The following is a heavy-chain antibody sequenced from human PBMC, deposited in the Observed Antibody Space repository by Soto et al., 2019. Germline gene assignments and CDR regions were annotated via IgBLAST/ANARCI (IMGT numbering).Heavy chain of an antibody. J-gene: IGHJ4*02. V-gene: IGHV4-39*01. CDR2: IYHSGST. CDR1: GDSIGSGSYY. D-gene: IGHD1-26*01. CDR3: LRWRGSSDYFDN. Sequence: QLQLQESGPGLVKPSETLSLTCTVSGDSIGSGSYYWGWIRQAPGKGLEWIGSIYHSGSTYYNPSLTRRVTMSVDTSKSQFSRKLNSVTAADTAVYYCLRWRGSSDYFDNWGQGTLVTVSS.